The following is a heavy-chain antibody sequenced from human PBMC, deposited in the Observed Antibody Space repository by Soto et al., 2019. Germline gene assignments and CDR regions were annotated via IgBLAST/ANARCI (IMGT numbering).Heavy chain of an antibody. V-gene: IGHV3-23*01. CDR2: ITGSGGST. Sequence: EVQLLESGGGLAQPGGSLRLSCAASGFTFSSYAMSWVRQAPGKGLEWVSAITGSGGSTYYADSVKGRFTISRDNSKNTLYLQTNSLRAEDTAVYYCAISDASMVYLGGYWGQGTLVTVSS. D-gene: IGHD5-18*01. CDR3: AISDASMVYLGGY. CDR1: GFTFSSYA. J-gene: IGHJ4*02.